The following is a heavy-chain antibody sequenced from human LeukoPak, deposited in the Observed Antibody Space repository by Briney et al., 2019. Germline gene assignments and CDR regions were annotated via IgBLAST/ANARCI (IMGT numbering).Heavy chain of an antibody. CDR1: GFTFSSND. Sequence: GGSLRLSCAASGFTFSSNDMHWVRQAPGKGLEWVAVIWYDGNNKYYADSVEGRFTISRDNSKNTLFLQMNSLRAEDTAVYYCATDAGHWFDPWGQGTLVTVSS. V-gene: IGHV3-33*01. CDR2: IWYDGNNK. CDR3: ATDAGHWFDP. J-gene: IGHJ5*02.